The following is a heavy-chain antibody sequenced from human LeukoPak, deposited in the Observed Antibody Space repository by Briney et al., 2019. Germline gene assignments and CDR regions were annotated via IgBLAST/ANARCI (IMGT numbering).Heavy chain of an antibody. Sequence: GGSLRLSCAPSGFTFSSFWMSWVRQAPGKGLEWVDNIKQDASEKYYVDSVKGRFTISRDNAKNSLYLQMNSLRAEDTAVYYCARKAYGLDVWGKGTTVTVSS. J-gene: IGHJ6*04. CDR1: GFTFSSFW. CDR2: IKQDASEK. CDR3: ARKAYGLDV. V-gene: IGHV3-7*03.